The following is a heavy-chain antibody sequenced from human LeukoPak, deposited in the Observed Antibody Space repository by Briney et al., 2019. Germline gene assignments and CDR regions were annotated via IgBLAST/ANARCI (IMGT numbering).Heavy chain of an antibody. CDR2: INPSDGGT. V-gene: IGHV1-2*02. D-gene: IGHD6-19*01. CDR1: GYTFTGYY. Sequence: ASVKVSCKASGYTFTGYYMHWVRQAPGQGLEWMGWINPSDGGTHYAQKFQGRVTLTRDTSISTAYMELSRLRSDDTAMFYCAISSVAVTGSAFDIWGQGTMVTVSS. CDR3: AISSVAVTGSAFDI. J-gene: IGHJ3*02.